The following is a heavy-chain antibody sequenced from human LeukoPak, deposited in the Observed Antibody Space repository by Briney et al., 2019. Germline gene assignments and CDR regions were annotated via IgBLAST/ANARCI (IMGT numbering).Heavy chain of an antibody. V-gene: IGHV1-69*05. D-gene: IGHD1-14*01. J-gene: IGHJ4*02. CDR3: ARAKFSLTDLDY. Sequence: SVKVSCKASGGTFSSYAISWVRQAPGQGLEWMGGIIPIFGTANYAQKFQGRVTITTDESTSTAYMELSSLRSEDTAVYYCARAKFSLTDLDYWGQGTLVTVSS. CDR2: IIPIFGTA. CDR1: GGTFSSYA.